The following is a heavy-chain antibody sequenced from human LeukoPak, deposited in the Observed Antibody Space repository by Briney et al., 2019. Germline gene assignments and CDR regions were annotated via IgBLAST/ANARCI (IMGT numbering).Heavy chain of an antibody. D-gene: IGHD3-22*01. J-gene: IGHJ3*02. V-gene: IGHV4-4*07. CDR1: GGSISSYY. CDR2: IYTSGST. CDR3: ARQYYYDSSGYSKSDAFDI. Sequence: SETLSLTCTVSGGSISSYYWSWIRQPAGKGLEWIGRIYTSGSTNYDPSLKSRVTMSVDTSKNQFSLKLSSVTAADTAVYYCARQYYYDSSGYSKSDAFDIWGQGTMVTVSS.